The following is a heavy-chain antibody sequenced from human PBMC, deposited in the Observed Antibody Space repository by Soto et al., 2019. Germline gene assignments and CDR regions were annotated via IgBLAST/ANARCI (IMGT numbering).Heavy chain of an antibody. J-gene: IGHJ4*02. CDR3: AKDYCSSTTCMFDY. Sequence: QVQLVESGGGVVQPGRSLRLSCAASGFTFSNYGMQWVRQTPGKGLEWVALISYDGSNEYCADSVKGRLTISRDNSKNTLYLQMNSLRAEDTAVYYCAKDYCSSTTCMFDYWGQGTLVTVSS. CDR1: GFTFSNYG. D-gene: IGHD2-2*01. V-gene: IGHV3-30*18. CDR2: ISYDGSNE.